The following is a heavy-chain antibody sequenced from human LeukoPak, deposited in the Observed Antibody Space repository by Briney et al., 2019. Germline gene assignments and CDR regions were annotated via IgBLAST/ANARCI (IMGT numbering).Heavy chain of an antibody. CDR1: GFTFSDSY. CDR3: ARDREAY. CDR2: IRYDGSNK. V-gene: IGHV3-30*02. Sequence: GGSLRLSCAASGFTFSDSYMTWVRQAPGKGLEWVAFIRYDGSNKYYADSVKGRFTISRDNSKNTLYLQMNSLRAEGTAVYYCARDREAYWGQGTLVTVSS. J-gene: IGHJ4*02. D-gene: IGHD1-26*01.